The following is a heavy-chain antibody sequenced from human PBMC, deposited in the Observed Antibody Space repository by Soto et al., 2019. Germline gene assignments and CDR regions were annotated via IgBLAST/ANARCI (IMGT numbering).Heavy chain of an antibody. CDR1: GFTFSSYT. CDR2: ISYDGSNK. J-gene: IGHJ4*02. V-gene: IGHV3-30-3*01. CDR3: ARGAGIAVAGTSFDY. D-gene: IGHD6-19*01. Sequence: QVQQVESGGGVVQPGSSLRLSCAASGFTFSSYTMHWVRQAPGKGLEWVALISYDGSNKYYADSVKGRFTISRDNSKNTLYLQMNSLRAEDTAVYYCARGAGIAVAGTSFDYWGQGTLVTVSS.